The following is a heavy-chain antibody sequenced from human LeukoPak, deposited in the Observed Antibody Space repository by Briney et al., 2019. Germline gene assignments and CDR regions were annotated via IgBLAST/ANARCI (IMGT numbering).Heavy chain of an antibody. Sequence: GSLRLSCAASGFTFSSYGMSWVRQPPGKGLEWIGEIYHSGSTNYNPSLKSRVTISVDKSKNQFSLKLSSVTAADTAVYYCAGGVTIVRGTSKHFDYWSQGTLVTVSS. CDR2: IYHSGST. J-gene: IGHJ4*02. CDR1: GFTFSSYGM. CDR3: AGGVTIVRGTSKHFDY. D-gene: IGHD3-10*01. V-gene: IGHV4-4*02.